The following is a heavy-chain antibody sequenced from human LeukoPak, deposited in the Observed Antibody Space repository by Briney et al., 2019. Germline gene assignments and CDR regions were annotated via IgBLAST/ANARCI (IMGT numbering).Heavy chain of an antibody. Sequence: GASVTVSCKASGYTFTSYDINWVRQATGQGLEWMGWMIPNSGNTGYAQKFQGRVTMTRNTSISTAYMELSSLRSEDTAVYYCARVGDYDFWSGYYTNYYYYMDVWGKGTTVTVTS. D-gene: IGHD3-3*01. CDR3: ARVGDYDFWSGYYTNYYYYMDV. J-gene: IGHJ6*03. CDR2: MIPNSGNT. CDR1: GYTFTSYD. V-gene: IGHV1-8*01.